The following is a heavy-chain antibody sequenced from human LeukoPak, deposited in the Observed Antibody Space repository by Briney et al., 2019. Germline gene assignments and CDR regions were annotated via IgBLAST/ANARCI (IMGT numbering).Heavy chain of an antibody. Sequence: GSLRLPCTTTGFTFSDFAMTWVRQAPGKGLEWVSIITGSGLTTYYAESVKGRFTISRDNSKNALYLQVPSLKAEDTAVYYCAKVAASDVWSSCDSWGQGTLVTVSS. CDR3: AKVAASDVWSSCDS. V-gene: IGHV3-23*01. J-gene: IGHJ5*01. CDR1: GFTFSDFA. CDR2: ITGSGLTT. D-gene: IGHD6-13*01.